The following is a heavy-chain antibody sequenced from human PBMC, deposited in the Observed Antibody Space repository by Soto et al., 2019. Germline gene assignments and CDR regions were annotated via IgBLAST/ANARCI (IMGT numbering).Heavy chain of an antibody. V-gene: IGHV3-33*01. CDR2: IWYDGSNK. J-gene: IGHJ6*02. Sequence: QVQLVESGGDVVQPGRSQRLSCAASGFTFSSYGMHWVRQTPGKGLEWVADIWYDGSNKYYADSVKGRFTISRDNSKNTVYLQMNSLRAEDTAVYYCARGSGSGGLDVWGQGTTFTVSS. CDR3: ARGSGSGGLDV. D-gene: IGHD2-15*01. CDR1: GFTFSSYG.